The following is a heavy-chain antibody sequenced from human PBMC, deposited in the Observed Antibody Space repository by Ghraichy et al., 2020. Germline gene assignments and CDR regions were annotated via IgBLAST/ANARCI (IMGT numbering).Heavy chain of an antibody. Sequence: SETLSLTCTVSGGSISNSPTYWGWIRQPPGKGLEWIGSISYGGSTSYNPSLMSRVTISLDMAKTQFSLKLSSVTAADTAVYYCARHRYCSGGACLQRAFDIWGQGTVVTVSS. CDR3: ARHRYCSGGACLQRAFDI. D-gene: IGHD2-15*01. J-gene: IGHJ3*02. CDR1: GGSISNSPTY. V-gene: IGHV4-39*01. CDR2: ISYGGST.